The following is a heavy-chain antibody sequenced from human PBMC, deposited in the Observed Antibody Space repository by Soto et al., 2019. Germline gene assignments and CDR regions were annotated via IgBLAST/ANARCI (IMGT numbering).Heavy chain of an antibody. CDR3: AREFVTGSYYYYYGMDV. CDR2: ISSSSGTI. J-gene: IGHJ6*02. D-gene: IGHD1-20*01. CDR1: GFTFSSYS. V-gene: IGHV3-48*02. Sequence: PGGSLRLSCAASGFTFSSYSMNWVRQAPGKGLEWVSYISSSSGTIYYADSVKGRFTISRDNAKNSLYLQMNSLRDEDTAVYYCAREFVTGSYYYYYGMDVWGQGTTVTVSS.